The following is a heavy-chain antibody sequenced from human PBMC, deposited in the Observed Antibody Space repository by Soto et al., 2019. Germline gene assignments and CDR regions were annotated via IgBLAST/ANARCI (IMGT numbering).Heavy chain of an antibody. D-gene: IGHD6-19*01. CDR1: GYSFTSYW. CDR2: IYAGDSDT. CDR3: ARSGGWSGNVRFMFDF. V-gene: IGHV5-51*01. J-gene: IGHJ4*02. Sequence: GESLKISCKGSGYSFTSYWIGWARQMPGKGLEWMGIIYAGDSDTRYSPSFQGQVTISADKSINTAYLQWSSLKASDTAMYYCARSGGWSGNVRFMFDFWGQGTLVTVSS.